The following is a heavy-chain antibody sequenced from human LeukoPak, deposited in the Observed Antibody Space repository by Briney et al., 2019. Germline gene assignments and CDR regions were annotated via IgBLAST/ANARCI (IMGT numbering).Heavy chain of an antibody. V-gene: IGHV3-23*01. CDR1: GFTFSANA. J-gene: IGHJ4*02. CDR3: AKDGDSKLHGYYFDY. D-gene: IGHD2-2*03. Sequence: PGGSLRLSCGASGFTFSANALSWVRQAPGKGLEWVSTFYAGDSNTNYADSVKGRFTISRDNSKNMLYLQMNSLRAEDTAVYYCAKDGDSKLHGYYFDYWGQGTLVTVSS. CDR2: FYAGDSNT.